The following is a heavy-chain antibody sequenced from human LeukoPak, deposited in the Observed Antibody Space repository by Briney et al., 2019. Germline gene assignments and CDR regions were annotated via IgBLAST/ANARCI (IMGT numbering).Heavy chain of an antibody. CDR1: GFTFSSYA. V-gene: IGHV3-23*01. CDR3: AKLGGHPLHNFYVGV. D-gene: IGHD3-16*01. Sequence: GGSLRLSCAASGFTFSSYAMSWVRQAPGKGLEWVSGILDSGYSTYYANSVKGRFTISRDNSNNTLYLQMNSLRAEDTTVYYCAKLGGHPLHNFYVGVWGKGTTVAVSS. CDR2: ILDSGYST. J-gene: IGHJ6*03.